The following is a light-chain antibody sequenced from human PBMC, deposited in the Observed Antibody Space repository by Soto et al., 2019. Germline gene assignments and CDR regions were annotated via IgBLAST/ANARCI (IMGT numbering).Light chain of an antibody. CDR3: FSYAGTYTFYV. V-gene: IGLV2-11*01. CDR1: SSDIGGYYY. CDR2: DVT. J-gene: IGLJ1*01. Sequence: QSVLTQPPSASGSPGQSVAISCTGTSSDIGGYYYISWYQHHPGKAPKLIIYDVTKRPSGVPDRFSASKSGITASLTISGLQAEDEADYYCFSYAGTYTFYVFGTGTKVTV.